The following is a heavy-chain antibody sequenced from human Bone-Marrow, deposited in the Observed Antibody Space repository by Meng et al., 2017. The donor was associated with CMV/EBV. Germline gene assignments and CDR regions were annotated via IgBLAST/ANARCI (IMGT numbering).Heavy chain of an antibody. V-gene: IGHV3-30*04. CDR1: GFTFNIFA. D-gene: IGHD2-15*01. Sequence: GESLKISCVASGFTFNIFAIHWVRQTPGKGLEWVGYVSPDGRSNFFAGSVTGRFTVSRDNSENTVYLHMNSLRVDDTAVYYCARTRIEVEPDGTKIKYYNYGMDVWGQGTTVTVYS. CDR3: ARTRIEVEPDGTKIKYYNYGMDV. J-gene: IGHJ6*02. CDR2: VSPDGRSN.